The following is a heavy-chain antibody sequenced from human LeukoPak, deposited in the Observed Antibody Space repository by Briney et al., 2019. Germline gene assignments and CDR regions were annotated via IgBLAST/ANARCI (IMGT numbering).Heavy chain of an antibody. Sequence: GGSLRLSCAASGFTISSSWMHWVRQAPGKGLVWVSRINSHGSYTSYADSVKGRFTISRDNAKNTLYLQMNSLRADDTAVYYCATLRLSYCAGDCLGYWGQGTLVTVSS. CDR1: GFTISSSW. J-gene: IGHJ4*02. CDR3: ATLRLSYCAGDCLGY. V-gene: IGHV3-74*03. CDR2: INSHGSYT. D-gene: IGHD2-21*01.